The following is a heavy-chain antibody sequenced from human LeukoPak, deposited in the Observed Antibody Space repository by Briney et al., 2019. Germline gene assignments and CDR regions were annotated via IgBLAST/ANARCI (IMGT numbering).Heavy chain of an antibody. CDR2: IYYSGST. D-gene: IGHD6-19*01. V-gene: IGHV4-39*01. J-gene: IGHJ5*02. Sequence: PESLSLTCTVSGGSISSSGYYWGWIRQPPGKGLEWIATIYYSGSTYYNPSLKSRVTISVDTSKSQFSLKLSSVTAADTAVYYCARHSSGWYSWFDPWGQGTLVPVSS. CDR1: GGSISSSGYY. CDR3: ARHSSGWYSWFDP.